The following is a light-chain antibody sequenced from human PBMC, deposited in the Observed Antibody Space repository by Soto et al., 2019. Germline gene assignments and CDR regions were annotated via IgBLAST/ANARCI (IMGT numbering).Light chain of an antibody. CDR2: GAS. Sequence: EIVLTQSPGTLSLSPGERATLSCRVSQSVSSSYLAWYQQKPGQAPRLLIYGASSRATGIPDRFSGSGSGTDFTLTISRLEPEDFAVYYCQQYISSPGLTFGGGTKVEIK. CDR1: QSVSSSY. CDR3: QQYISSPGLT. J-gene: IGKJ4*01. V-gene: IGKV3-20*01.